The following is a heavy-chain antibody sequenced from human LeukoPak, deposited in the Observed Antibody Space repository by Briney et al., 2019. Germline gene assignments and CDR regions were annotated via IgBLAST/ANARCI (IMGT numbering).Heavy chain of an antibody. CDR2: IIPIFGTA. Sequence: SVKVSCKASGGTFSSYAISWVRQAPGQGLEWMGGIIPIFGTANCAQKFQGRVTITADESTSTAYMELSSLRSEDTAVYYCARDDNVSYYFDYWGQGTLVTVSS. D-gene: IGHD1-14*01. V-gene: IGHV1-69*01. J-gene: IGHJ4*02. CDR3: ARDDNVSYYFDY. CDR1: GGTFSSYA.